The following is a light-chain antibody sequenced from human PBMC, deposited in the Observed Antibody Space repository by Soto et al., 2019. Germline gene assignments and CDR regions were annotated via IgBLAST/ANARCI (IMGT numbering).Light chain of an antibody. V-gene: IGKV1-5*01. Sequence: DIQMTQSPSTLSASVGDRVTITCRASQSISSWLAWYQQKPGKAPKLLIYDASSLESGDPSRFSGSGSGTEFTLTISSLQPDDFATYYCQQYNTLFGGGTKVDIK. J-gene: IGKJ4*01. CDR2: DAS. CDR3: QQYNTL. CDR1: QSISSW.